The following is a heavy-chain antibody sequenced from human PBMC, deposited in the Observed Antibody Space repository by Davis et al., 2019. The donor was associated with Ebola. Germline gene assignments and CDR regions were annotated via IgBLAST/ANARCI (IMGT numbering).Heavy chain of an antibody. V-gene: IGHV3-7*01. CDR2: IKQDGSEK. Sequence: GGSLRLSCAASGFTFSSYAMHWVRQAPGKGLEWVANIKQDGSEKYYVDSVKGRFTISRDNAKNSLYLQMNSLRAEDTAVYYCAREEDQGIFGSYFDYWGQGTLVTVSS. CDR3: AREEDQGIFGSYFDY. CDR1: GFTFSSYA. D-gene: IGHD2/OR15-2a*01. J-gene: IGHJ4*02.